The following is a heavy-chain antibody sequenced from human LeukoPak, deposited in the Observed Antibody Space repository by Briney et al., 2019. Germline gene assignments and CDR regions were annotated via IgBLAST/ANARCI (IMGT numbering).Heavy chain of an antibody. D-gene: IGHD2-15*01. CDR1: GFTFSSYA. J-gene: IGHJ5*01. Sequence: TGGSLRLSCAASGFTFSSYAMSWVRQAPGKGLEWVSAISGSGGSTYYADSVKGRFTISRDNSKNTLYLQMNSLSAEDTAVYYCVRNLVVVPNGDWFDSWGQGTLVTVSS. CDR3: VRNLVVVPNGDWFDS. CDR2: ISGSGGST. V-gene: IGHV3-23*01.